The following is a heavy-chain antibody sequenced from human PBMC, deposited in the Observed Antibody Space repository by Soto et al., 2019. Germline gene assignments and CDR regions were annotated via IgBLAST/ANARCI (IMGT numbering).Heavy chain of an antibody. CDR1: GFTFSSYR. V-gene: IGHV3-21*04. Sequence: GGSLRLSCAASGFTFSSYRMNWVRQAPGKGLEWVSSISSNSGCRYYADSVNGQVTISRDKAKTSLTLQLNSLSAEATAIHYWSKCGAGEYYQHYDMDVWGKGTTVTVSS. CDR2: ISSNSGCR. J-gene: IGHJ6*03. CDR3: SKCGAGEYYQHYDMDV. D-gene: IGHD3-10*01.